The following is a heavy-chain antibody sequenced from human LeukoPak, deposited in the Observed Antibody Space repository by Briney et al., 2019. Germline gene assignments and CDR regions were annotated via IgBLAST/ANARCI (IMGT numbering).Heavy chain of an antibody. CDR2: IIPIFGTA. CDR1: GGTFSSYA. D-gene: IGHD3-10*01. CDR3: ARPTPVYYGSGSYSLDP. J-gene: IGHJ5*02. V-gene: IGHV1-69*01. Sequence: GSSVKVSCKASGGTFSSYAISWVRQAPGQGLEWMGGIIPIFGTANYAQKFQGRVTITADESTSTAYMELSSLRSEDTAVYYCARPTPVYYGSGSYSLDPWGKGTLVTVSS.